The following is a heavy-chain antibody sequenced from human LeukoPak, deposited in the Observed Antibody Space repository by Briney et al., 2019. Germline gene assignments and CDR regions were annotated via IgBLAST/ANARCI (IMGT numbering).Heavy chain of an antibody. CDR2: IKSKSDGETT. J-gene: IGHJ5*01. V-gene: IGHV3-15*01. D-gene: IGHD1-26*01. Sequence: PGGSLTLTCAASGFTFSNAWMSWVRQAPGEGLEWVGRIKSKSDGETTDYAAPVKVRFTISRDDSKTTLYLQMSSLKIEDTAVYYCTTDRGRTELPLFASWGQGTLVTVSS. CDR1: GFTFSNAW. CDR3: TTDRGRTELPLFAS.